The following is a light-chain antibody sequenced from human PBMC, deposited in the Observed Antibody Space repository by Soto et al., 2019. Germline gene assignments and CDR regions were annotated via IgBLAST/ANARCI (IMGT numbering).Light chain of an antibody. CDR2: EVS. J-gene: IGLJ2*01. CDR1: SSDVGGHNY. Sequence: QSVLTQPASVSGSPGQSITISCTGTSSDVGGHNYVSWYQQHPGKAPKLMIYEVSNRPSGVSTRFSGSKSGNTASLTISGLQAEDEADYYCSSYTGSTTLGVFGGGTKLTVL. V-gene: IGLV2-14*01. CDR3: SSYTGSTTLGV.